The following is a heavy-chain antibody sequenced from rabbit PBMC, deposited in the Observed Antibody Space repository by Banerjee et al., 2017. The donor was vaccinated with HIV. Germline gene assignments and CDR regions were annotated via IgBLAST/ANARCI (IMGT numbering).Heavy chain of an antibody. CDR2: IDPFFGST. CDR1: GFTLSSYW. CDR3: ARDIYARTSGYDALFVL. V-gene: IGHV1S7*01. D-gene: IGHD1-1*01. J-gene: IGHJ6*01. Sequence: QLEESGGDLVKPEGSLTLTCTASGFTLSSYWICWVRQAPGKGLEWIGYIDPFFGSTYYATWVNGRFTISSHNAQNTLYLQLNSLTAADTATYFCARDIYARTSGYDALFVLWGPGTLVTVS.